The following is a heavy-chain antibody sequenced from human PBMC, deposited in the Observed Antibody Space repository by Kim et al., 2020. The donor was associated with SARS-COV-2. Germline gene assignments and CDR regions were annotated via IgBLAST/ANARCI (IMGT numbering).Heavy chain of an antibody. CDR3: ARDKVEGATYFDY. V-gene: IGHV3-7*03. D-gene: IGHD1-26*01. J-gene: IGHJ4*02. CDR2: IKQDGGEI. Sequence: GGSLRLSCAASGFTFSNFWMNWVRQAPGKGLEWVANIKQDGGEIYYVDSVKGRFTISRDNARNSLYLQMNDLRADDTAMYYCARDKVEGATYFDYWGQGTLVTVSS. CDR1: GFTFSNFW.